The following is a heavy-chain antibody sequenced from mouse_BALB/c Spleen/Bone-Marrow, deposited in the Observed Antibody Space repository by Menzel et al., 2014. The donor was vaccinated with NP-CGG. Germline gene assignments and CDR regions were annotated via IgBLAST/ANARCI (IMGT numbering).Heavy chain of an antibody. CDR1: GYTFTSYW. V-gene: IGHV1-5*01. J-gene: IGHJ3*01. Sequence: EVQLQQSGTVLARPGASVKMSCKASGYTFTSYWMHWVKQRPGQGLEWIGAIYPGNSDTSYNQKFKGKAKLTAVTSTITAYMELSSRTNEDSAVYYCTLGSSDAIAYWGQGTLVTVSA. CDR3: TLGSSDAIAY. D-gene: IGHD2-14*01. CDR2: IYPGNSDT.